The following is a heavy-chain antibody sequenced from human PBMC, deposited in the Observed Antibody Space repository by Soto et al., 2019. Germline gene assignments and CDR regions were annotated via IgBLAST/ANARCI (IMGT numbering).Heavy chain of an antibody. D-gene: IGHD3-10*01. CDR1: GFTFSSSC. CDR2: IKEDGSQK. Sequence: LRLSCAASGFTFSSSCMSWVRQAPGKGLEWVANIKEDGSQKYYVDSVKGRFTISRDNAKNSLDLQMSSLRAEDTAVYYCARVFRDYSYGPVDYWGQGTQVTVSS. J-gene: IGHJ4*02. V-gene: IGHV3-7*03. CDR3: ARVFRDYSYGPVDY.